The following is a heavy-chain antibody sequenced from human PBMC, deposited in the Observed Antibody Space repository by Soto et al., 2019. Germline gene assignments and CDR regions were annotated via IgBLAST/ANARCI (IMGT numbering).Heavy chain of an antibody. V-gene: IGHV1-2*04. J-gene: IGHJ3*02. Sequence: QGQLVQSGAEGKKPGASVKVSCKASGYTFTGYYMHWVRQAPGQGLEWMGWTNPNSGGTNYAQKFQGWVTMTRDTSISTAYMELSRLRSDDTAVYYCARDIVGGRLDAFDIWGQGTMVTVSS. D-gene: IGHD1-26*01. CDR1: GYTFTGYY. CDR3: ARDIVGGRLDAFDI. CDR2: TNPNSGGT.